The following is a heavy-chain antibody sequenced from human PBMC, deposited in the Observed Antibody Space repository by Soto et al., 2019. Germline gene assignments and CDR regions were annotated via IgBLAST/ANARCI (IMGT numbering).Heavy chain of an antibody. CDR3: ARDSYYDFWSGYFGVTTLSSGFDY. CDR1: GFTFSSYS. CDR2: ISSSSSTI. V-gene: IGHV3-48*02. D-gene: IGHD3-3*01. Sequence: GGSLRLSCAASGFTFSSYSMNWVRQAPGKGLEWVSYISSSSSTIYYAESVKGRFTISRDNAKNPLYLQMNGLGDEDTAVYYCARDSYYDFWSGYFGVTTLSSGFDYWGQGTLVTVSS. J-gene: IGHJ4*02.